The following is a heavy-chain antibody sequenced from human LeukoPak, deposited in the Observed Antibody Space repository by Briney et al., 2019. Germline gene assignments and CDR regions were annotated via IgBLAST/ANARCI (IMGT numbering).Heavy chain of an antibody. Sequence: ASVKVSCKASGGTFSGYAISWVRQAPGQGLEWMGGIIPIFGTANYAQKFQGRVTITADESTSTAYMELSSLRSEDTAVYYCASPGDYGNNWFDPWGQGTLVTVSS. D-gene: IGHD4-17*01. CDR1: GGTFSGYA. V-gene: IGHV1-69*01. CDR3: ASPGDYGNNWFDP. J-gene: IGHJ5*02. CDR2: IIPIFGTA.